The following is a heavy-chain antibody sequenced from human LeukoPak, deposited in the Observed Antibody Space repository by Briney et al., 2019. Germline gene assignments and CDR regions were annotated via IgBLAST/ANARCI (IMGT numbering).Heavy chain of an antibody. V-gene: IGHV1-2*06. D-gene: IGHD3-10*01. J-gene: IGHJ4*02. CDR3: ARGPRITMVRGVIGYFDY. CDR1: GYTFTGYY. Sequence: ASVKVSCKAPGYTFTGYYMHWVRQAPGQGLEWMGRINPNSGGTNYAQKFQGRVTMTRDTSISPAYMELSRLRSDDTAVYYCARGPRITMVRGVIGYFDYWGQGTLVTVSS. CDR2: INPNSGGT.